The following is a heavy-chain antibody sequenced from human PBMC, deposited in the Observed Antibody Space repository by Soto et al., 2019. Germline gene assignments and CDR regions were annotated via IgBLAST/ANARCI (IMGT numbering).Heavy chain of an antibody. CDR2: ISGSGGST. V-gene: IGHV3-23*01. J-gene: IGHJ4*02. Sequence: EVQLLESGGGLVQPGGSLRLSCAASGFTFSSYAMSWVRQAPGKGLEWVSAISGSGGSTYYADSVKGRFTISRDNSKNTLYLQMNSLIAEDTAVYYCANDASYYDSSGSAFHYWGQGTLVTVSS. CDR3: ANDASYYDSSGSAFHY. D-gene: IGHD3-22*01. CDR1: GFTFSSYA.